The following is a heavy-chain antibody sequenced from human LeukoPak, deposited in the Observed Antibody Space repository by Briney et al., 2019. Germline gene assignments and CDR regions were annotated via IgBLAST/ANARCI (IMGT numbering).Heavy chain of an antibody. CDR1: GYTFTSSD. J-gene: IGHJ4*02. D-gene: IGHD6-13*01. V-gene: IGHV1-8*01. CDR2: INPNSGRT. CDR3: ARGRSGLAAAGTYDY. Sequence: ASVKVSRKTSGYTFTSSDINWVRQAAGQGLEWMGWINPNSGRTGYAQKFQGRVTMTADTSIRTAYMELRSLRFDDTAVYYCARGRSGLAAAGTYDYWGQGTLITVSS.